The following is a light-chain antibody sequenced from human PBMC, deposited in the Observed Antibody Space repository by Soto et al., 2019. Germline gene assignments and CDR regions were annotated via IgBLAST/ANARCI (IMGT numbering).Light chain of an antibody. CDR1: EKINKW. J-gene: IGKJ1*01. Sequence: DIQMAQSPSTLSASVGDRVTSSCRASEKINKWLAWYQQKPGKAPKLLIYAASTLQSGVPSRFSGSGSGTEFTLTISSLDPDDFATYYCQQYNGYGRFGQGTKVDIK. CDR3: QQYNGYGR. CDR2: AAS. V-gene: IGKV1-5*01.